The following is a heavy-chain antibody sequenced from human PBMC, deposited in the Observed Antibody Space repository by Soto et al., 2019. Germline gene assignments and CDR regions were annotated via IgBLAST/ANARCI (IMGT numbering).Heavy chain of an antibody. CDR3: AKGDVVVRSAYFDD. CDR1: GFTFSSYA. CDR2: ISGSGGST. Sequence: GGSLRLSCAASGFTFSSYAMSWVRQAPGKGLEWVSAISGSGGSTYYADSVKGRFNISRDNSKNTLYLQMNSLRAEDTAVYYCAKGDVVVRSAYFDDWGQGTLVTVSS. J-gene: IGHJ4*02. V-gene: IGHV3-23*01. D-gene: IGHD2-15*01.